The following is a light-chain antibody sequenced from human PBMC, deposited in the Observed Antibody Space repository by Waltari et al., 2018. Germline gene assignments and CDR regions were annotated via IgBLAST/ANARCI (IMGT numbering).Light chain of an antibody. J-gene: IGLJ2*01. Sequence: SYELTQPPSVSVSPGQTASIPCSGHKLGAKYACWYLQKPGQSPLLVVYQDTKRPPGIPERFSGSKSGDTASLTITGTQAMDEADYYCQAWDNVPHVVFGGGTKLTV. CDR2: QDT. V-gene: IGLV3-1*01. CDR1: KLGAKY. CDR3: QAWDNVPHVV.